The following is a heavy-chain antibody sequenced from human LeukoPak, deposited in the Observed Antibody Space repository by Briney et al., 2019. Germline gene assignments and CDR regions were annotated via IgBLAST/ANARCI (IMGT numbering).Heavy chain of an antibody. D-gene: IGHD6-13*01. CDR2: ISPGSSYI. V-gene: IGHV3-21*04. Sequence: GGSLRLSCAASGFTFSTYHMNWVRQAPGKGLEWVSSISPGSSYIYYADSVKGRFTISRDNAKNSLSLQMNSLRAEDTAVYYCARDHEQQLVSLWFDPWGQGTLVTVSS. J-gene: IGHJ5*02. CDR3: ARDHEQQLVSLWFDP. CDR1: GFTFSTYH.